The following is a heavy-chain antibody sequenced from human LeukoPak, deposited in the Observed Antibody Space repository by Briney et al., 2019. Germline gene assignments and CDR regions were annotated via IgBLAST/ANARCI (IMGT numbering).Heavy chain of an antibody. J-gene: IGHJ6*02. Sequence: TGGSLRLSCAASGFTFSSYAMSWVRQAPGKGLEWVSAISGSGGSTYYADSVKGRFTISRDNAKNSLYLQMNSLRAEDTAVYYCARDQGAVTTGSSYYYYGMDVWGQGTTVTVSS. V-gene: IGHV3-23*01. D-gene: IGHD4-17*01. CDR2: ISGSGGST. CDR1: GFTFSSYA. CDR3: ARDQGAVTTGSSYYYYGMDV.